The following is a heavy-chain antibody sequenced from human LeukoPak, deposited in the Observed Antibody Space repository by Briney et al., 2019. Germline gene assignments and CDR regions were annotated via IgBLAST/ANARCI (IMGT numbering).Heavy chain of an antibody. CDR1: GCTFSSYA. CDR3: AKELGPKESWYYYYGMDV. D-gene: IGHD7-27*01. CDR2: IIPILGIA. J-gene: IGHJ6*02. Sequence: SVKVSCKASGCTFSSYAISWVRQAPGQGLEWMGRIIPILGIANYAQKFQGRVTITADKSTSTAYMELSSLRSEDTAVYYCAKELGPKESWYYYYGMDVWGQGTTVTVSS. V-gene: IGHV1-69*04.